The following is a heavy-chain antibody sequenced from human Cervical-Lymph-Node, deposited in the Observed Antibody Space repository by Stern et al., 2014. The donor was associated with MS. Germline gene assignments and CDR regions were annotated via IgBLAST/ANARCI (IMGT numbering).Heavy chain of an antibody. CDR2: IKQDGSER. CDR1: GFSLSSYW. CDR3: ARDCGSGSCYQTQYYYGVDV. J-gene: IGHJ6*02. V-gene: IGHV3-7*01. Sequence: EVQLVESGGGLVQPGGSLRLSCAGSGFSLSSYWMSWVRQAPGKGPELVATIKQDGSERYYVDSVKGRFTISRYNSKNSVFLQMNSLRVDDTSVYYCARDCGSGSCYQTQYYYGVDVWGQGTTVIVSS. D-gene: IGHD2-15*01.